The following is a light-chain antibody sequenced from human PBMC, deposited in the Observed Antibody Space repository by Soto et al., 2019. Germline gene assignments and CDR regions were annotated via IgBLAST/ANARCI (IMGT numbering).Light chain of an antibody. CDR1: QSVSSNY. V-gene: IGKV3D-20*02. Sequence: EIVLTQSPGTLSLSPGERATLSCRASQSVSSNYFAWYQQKPGQSPRLLIYGASIRATGIPTRFTGSGSGTDFTLTISSLEPEDFAVYYCQQRDSWPITFGQGTRLEIK. CDR2: GAS. J-gene: IGKJ5*01. CDR3: QQRDSWPIT.